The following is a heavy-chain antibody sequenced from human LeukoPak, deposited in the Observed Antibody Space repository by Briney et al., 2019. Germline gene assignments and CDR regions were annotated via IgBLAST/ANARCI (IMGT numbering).Heavy chain of an antibody. CDR2: INHSGST. J-gene: IGHJ3*02. CDR1: GGSFSGYY. Sequence: SETLSPTCAVYGGSFSGYYWSWIRQPPGKGLEWIGEINHSGSTNYNPSLKSRVTISVDTSKNQFSLKLSSVTAADTAVYYCARTAPRRRITMIVVVINAFDIWGQGTMVTASS. CDR3: ARTAPRRRITMIVVVINAFDI. D-gene: IGHD3-22*01. V-gene: IGHV4-34*01.